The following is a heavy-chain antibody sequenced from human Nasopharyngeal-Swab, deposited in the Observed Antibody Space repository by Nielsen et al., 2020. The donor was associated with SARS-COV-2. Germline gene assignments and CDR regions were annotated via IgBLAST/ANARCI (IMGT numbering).Heavy chain of an antibody. J-gene: IGHJ4*02. CDR3: ARTVVYYFDY. CDR1: GFTFSSYW. D-gene: IGHD2-8*02. CDR2: IKQDGSEK. Sequence: GESLKISCAASGFTFSSYWMSWVRQAPGKGLEWVANIKQDGSEKYYVDSVKGRFTISRDSAKNSLYLQMNSLRAEDTAVYYCARTVVYYFDYWGQGTLVTVSS. V-gene: IGHV3-7*03.